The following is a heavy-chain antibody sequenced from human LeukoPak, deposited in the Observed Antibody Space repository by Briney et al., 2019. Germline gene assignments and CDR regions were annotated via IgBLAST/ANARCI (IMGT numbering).Heavy chain of an antibody. CDR1: GFTFSSYS. J-gene: IGHJ4*02. D-gene: IGHD4-23*01. Sequence: GGSLRLSCAASGFTFSSYSMNWVRQAPGKGLEWVSSISSSSSYTYYADSVKGRFTISRDNAKNSLFLQMNSLRAEDTALYYCARGGTTMVTDYGYWGQGTPVTVSS. CDR3: ARGGTTMVTDYGY. CDR2: ISSSSSYT. V-gene: IGHV3-21*01.